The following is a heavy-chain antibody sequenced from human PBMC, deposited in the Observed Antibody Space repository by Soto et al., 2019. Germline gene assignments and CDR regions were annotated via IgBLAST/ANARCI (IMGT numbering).Heavy chain of an antibody. Sequence: QVQLVQSGAEVKKPGSSVKVSCKASGGTFSSYSINWVRQAPGQGLEWMGEIIPIFGTANYAQKFQGRVTITADETPSTTYLALSSLKSDDTAVYYCSRDCGRDPGGIDYWGQGTLVTVSS. CDR3: SRDCGRDPGGIDY. CDR1: GGTFSSYS. V-gene: IGHV1-69*01. D-gene: IGHD1-26*01. J-gene: IGHJ4*02. CDR2: IIPIFGTA.